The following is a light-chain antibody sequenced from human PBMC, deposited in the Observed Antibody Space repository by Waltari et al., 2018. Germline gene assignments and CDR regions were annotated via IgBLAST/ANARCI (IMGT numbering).Light chain of an antibody. V-gene: IGLV2-23*02. Sequence: QSALTQPASVSGYPGQSITISCTGTSSDVGSYNLGSWYQQHPGKAPKLMIYEVTKRPSGVSNRFSGSKSGNTASLTISGLQAEDESDYYCCSYAGASTHVVFGGGTKVTVL. CDR3: CSYAGASTHVV. J-gene: IGLJ2*01. CDR2: EVT. CDR1: SSDVGSYNL.